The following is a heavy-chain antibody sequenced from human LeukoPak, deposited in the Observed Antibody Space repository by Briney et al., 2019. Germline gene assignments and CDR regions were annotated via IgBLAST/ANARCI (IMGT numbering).Heavy chain of an antibody. CDR3: AKVLRFLEWWYYFDY. CDR1: GFTFSSYW. D-gene: IGHD3-3*01. CDR2: IKQDGSVK. Sequence: PGGSLRLSCAASGFTFSSYWMSWVRQAPGKGLEWVANIKQDGSVKYYVDSVKGRFTISRDNAKNSLYLQMNSLRAEDTAVYYCAKVLRFLEWWYYFDYWGQGTLVTVSS. V-gene: IGHV3-7*01. J-gene: IGHJ4*02.